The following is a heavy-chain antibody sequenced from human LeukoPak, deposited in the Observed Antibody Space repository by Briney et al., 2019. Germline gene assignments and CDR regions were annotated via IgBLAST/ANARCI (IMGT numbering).Heavy chain of an antibody. D-gene: IGHD3-16*02. CDR3: ARGTITFGGVITD. J-gene: IGHJ4*02. Sequence: PGGSLRLSCAASGFTVSSNYMSWVRQAPGKGLEWVSVIYSGGSTYYADSVKGRFTISRDNSKNTLYLQMNSLRAEDTAVYYCARGTITFGGVITDWGQGTLVTVSS. CDR1: GFTVSSNY. V-gene: IGHV3-53*01. CDR2: IYSGGST.